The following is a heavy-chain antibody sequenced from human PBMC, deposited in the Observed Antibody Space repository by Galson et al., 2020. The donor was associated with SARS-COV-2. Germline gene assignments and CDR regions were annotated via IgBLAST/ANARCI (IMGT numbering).Heavy chain of an antibody. CDR3: AHSPRIQHYYYFYGMDV. CDR1: GFSLSTSGVG. CDR2: IYWNDDK. J-gene: IGHJ6*02. V-gene: IGHV2-5*01. D-gene: IGHD2-2*01. Sequence: SGPTLVKPTQTLTLTCTFSGFSLSTSGVGVGWIRQPPGKALEWLALIYWNDDKRYSPSLKSRLTITKDTSKNQVVLTMTNMDPVDTATYYCAHSPRIQHYYYFYGMDVWGQGTTVPVSS.